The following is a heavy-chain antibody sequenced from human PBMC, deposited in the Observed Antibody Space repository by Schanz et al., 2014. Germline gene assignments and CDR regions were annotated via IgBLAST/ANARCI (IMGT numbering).Heavy chain of an antibody. CDR1: GFTFADYY. D-gene: IGHD3-3*01. Sequence: QVQLLESGGGLFKPGGSLRLSCAGSGFTFADYYMTWIRQDPGKGLEWISYVSSSDTTVSYADSVKGRFTISRDNAKNSVYLQMNSLRVEDTAVYYCARYGFRKFGVVYGLAVWGQGTTVTVS. CDR3: ARYGFRKFGVVYGLAV. J-gene: IGHJ6*02. V-gene: IGHV3-11*01. CDR2: VSSSDTTV.